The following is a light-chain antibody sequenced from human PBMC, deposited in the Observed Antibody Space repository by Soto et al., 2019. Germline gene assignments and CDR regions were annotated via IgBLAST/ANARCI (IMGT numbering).Light chain of an antibody. CDR2: EVS. CDR1: SSDIGYYNY. Sequence: QSALTQPASVSGPPGQSITISCTGTSSDIGYYNYVSWYQQYPGKAPKLIIYEVSNRPSGVSNRFSGSKSANTASLAISGLQAEDEADYHCSSYTTSTTVVFGTGTKLTVL. V-gene: IGLV2-14*01. CDR3: SSYTTSTTVV. J-gene: IGLJ1*01.